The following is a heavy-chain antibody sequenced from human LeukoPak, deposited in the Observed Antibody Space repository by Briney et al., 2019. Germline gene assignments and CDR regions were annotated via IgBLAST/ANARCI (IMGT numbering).Heavy chain of an antibody. D-gene: IGHD3-22*01. CDR3: ARPRITMIVEAFDI. Sequence: SETLSLTCTVSGGSISSSSYYWGWIRQPPGKGLEWIGSIYYSGSTYYNPSLKSRVTISVDTSKNQFSLKLSSATAADTAVYYCARPRITMIVEAFDIWGQGTMVTVSS. V-gene: IGHV4-39*01. J-gene: IGHJ3*02. CDR1: GGSISSSSYY. CDR2: IYYSGST.